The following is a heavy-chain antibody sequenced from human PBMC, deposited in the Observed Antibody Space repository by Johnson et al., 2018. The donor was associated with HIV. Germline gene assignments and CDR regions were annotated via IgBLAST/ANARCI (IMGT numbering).Heavy chain of an antibody. CDR1: GISVSVNH. Sequence: VQLVESGGGLVQPGGSLRLSCGVSGISVSVNHMSWVRQPPGKGLEWVSLIDSGGTTNYADSVKGRFTISRDNSKNTLYVQMNSLRAEDTAVYFCATNQYQLPAPFDIWGQGTMVTVSS. V-gene: IGHV3-66*01. D-gene: IGHD2-2*01. J-gene: IGHJ3*02. CDR3: ATNQYQLPAPFDI. CDR2: IDSGGTT.